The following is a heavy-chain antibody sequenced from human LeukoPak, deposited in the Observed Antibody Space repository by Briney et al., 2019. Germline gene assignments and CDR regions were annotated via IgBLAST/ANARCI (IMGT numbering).Heavy chain of an antibody. J-gene: IGHJ6*03. V-gene: IGHV3-9*01. Sequence: GRSLRLSCAASGFTFDDYAMHWVRHAPGKGLEWVSGISWNSGSIGYADSVKGRFTISRDNAKNSLYLQMNSLRAEDTAVYYCARVIYDYAREAYYYYYMDVWGKGTTVTISS. CDR3: ARVIYDYAREAYYYYYMDV. CDR1: GFTFDDYA. CDR2: ISWNSGSI. D-gene: IGHD3-16*01.